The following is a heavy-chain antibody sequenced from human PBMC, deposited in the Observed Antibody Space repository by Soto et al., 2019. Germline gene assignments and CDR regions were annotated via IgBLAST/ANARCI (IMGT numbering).Heavy chain of an antibody. CDR3: ARSSLESSGILVFFVRWFDP. CDR2: MNPNSGNT. D-gene: IGHD3-10*01. Sequence: ASVKVSCKASGYAFTSYDINWVRQATGQGLEWMGWMNPNSGNTGCAQKFQGRVTMTRNTSISTAYMELSSLRSEDAAVYYCARSSLESSGILVFFVRWFDPWGQGTLVTVSS. CDR1: GYAFTSYD. J-gene: IGHJ5*02. V-gene: IGHV1-8*01.